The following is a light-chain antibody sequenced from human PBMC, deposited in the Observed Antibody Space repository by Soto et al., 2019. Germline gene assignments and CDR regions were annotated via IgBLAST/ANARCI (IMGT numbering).Light chain of an antibody. CDR3: QQRANWPLT. V-gene: IGKV3-11*01. J-gene: IGKJ4*01. CDR2: DAT. CDR1: QTVDNF. Sequence: EIVLTQSPVIVSLSPGEIATLYFSASQTVDNFLAWYQLKPGKAPRLLIYDATKRASGIPVRFSGSGSGTEFTLTINSLQAEDCAVYYCQQRANWPLTFGGGTKVDIK.